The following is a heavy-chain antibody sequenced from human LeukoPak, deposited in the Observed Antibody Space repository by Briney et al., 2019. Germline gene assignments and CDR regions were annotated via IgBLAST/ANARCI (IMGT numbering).Heavy chain of an antibody. Sequence: GGSLRLSCAASGFTFSSYSMNWVRQAPGKGLEWVSSISSSSSYIYYADSVKGRFTISRDNAKNSLYLQMNSLRAEDTAVYYCARDGTRYCSSTSCYYHWGQGTLVTVSS. CDR2: ISSSSSYI. CDR3: ARDGTRYCSSTSCYYH. D-gene: IGHD2-2*01. CDR1: GFTFSSYS. V-gene: IGHV3-21*01. J-gene: IGHJ5*02.